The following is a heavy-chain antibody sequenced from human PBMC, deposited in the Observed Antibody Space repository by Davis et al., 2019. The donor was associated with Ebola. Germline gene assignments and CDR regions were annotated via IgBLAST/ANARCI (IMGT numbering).Heavy chain of an antibody. V-gene: IGHV3-21*01. Sequence: GESLKISCAASGFTFSSYEMNWVRQAPGKGLEWVSSISSSGTYIYYADSMKARFTISRDNAKNELYLQMNSLRAEDTAVYYCARESEGVGEAWGQGTLVTVSS. CDR2: ISSSGTYI. CDR1: GFTFSSYE. D-gene: IGHD1-26*01. CDR3: ARESEGVGEA. J-gene: IGHJ4*02.